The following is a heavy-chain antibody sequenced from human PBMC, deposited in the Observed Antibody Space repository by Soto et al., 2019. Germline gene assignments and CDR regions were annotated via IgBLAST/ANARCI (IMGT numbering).Heavy chain of an antibody. D-gene: IGHD3-10*01. Sequence: QVHLQESGPGLVKPSQTLSLTCTVSGVSISSDEYYWNWIRQLPGKGLEWIGFIHPSGSTFFNPSRERQVSISVGSSKNQCFLTLNSVTAADTAVYYCGRLLTGSGSSYFDTWGQGSLVRVSS. CDR1: GVSISSDEYY. CDR3: GRLLTGSGSSYFDT. J-gene: IGHJ4*02. V-gene: IGHV4-31*01. CDR2: IHPSGST.